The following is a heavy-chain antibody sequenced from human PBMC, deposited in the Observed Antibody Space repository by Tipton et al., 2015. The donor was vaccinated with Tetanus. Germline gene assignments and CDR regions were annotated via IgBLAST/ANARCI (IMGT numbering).Heavy chain of an antibody. V-gene: IGHV4-4*07. Sequence: LRLSCNVSGGSITKDYWSWIRQPAGKGLEWIGRIYTSGSTNYNPSLKSRVTMSVDTSKRQFSLKLNSVTAADTAVYYCARGWGSSWYYFDYWGQGILVTVSS. D-gene: IGHD6-13*01. J-gene: IGHJ4*02. CDR1: GGSITKDY. CDR3: ARGWGSSWYYFDY. CDR2: IYTSGST.